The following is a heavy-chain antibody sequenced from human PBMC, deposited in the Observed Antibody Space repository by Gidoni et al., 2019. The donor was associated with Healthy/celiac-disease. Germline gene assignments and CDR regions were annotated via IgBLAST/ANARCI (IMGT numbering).Heavy chain of an antibody. CDR3: ARARGGLDY. D-gene: IGHD3-10*01. V-gene: IGHV3-72*01. CDR1: GFTFSDHY. Sequence: EVQLVESGGGLVQPGGSLRLSCAASGFTFSDHYMDWVRQAPGKGLEWVGRTRNKANSYTTEYAASVKGRFTISRDDSKNSLYLQMNSLKTEDTAVYYCARARGGLDYWGQGTLVTVSS. CDR2: TRNKANSYTT. J-gene: IGHJ4*02.